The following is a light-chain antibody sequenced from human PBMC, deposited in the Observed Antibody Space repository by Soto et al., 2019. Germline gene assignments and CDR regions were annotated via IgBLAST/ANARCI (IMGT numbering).Light chain of an antibody. V-gene: IGLV2-14*01. CDR3: SSYTSSSTLVV. CDR1: SSDVGGYNY. CDR2: EVS. Sequence: QSALTQPASVSGSPEQSITISCTGTSSDVGGYNYASWYQQHPGKAPKLMIYEVSNRPSGVSNRFSGSKSGNTASLTTSGLQAEDEADYYCSSYTSSSTLVVFGGGTKLTVL. J-gene: IGLJ2*01.